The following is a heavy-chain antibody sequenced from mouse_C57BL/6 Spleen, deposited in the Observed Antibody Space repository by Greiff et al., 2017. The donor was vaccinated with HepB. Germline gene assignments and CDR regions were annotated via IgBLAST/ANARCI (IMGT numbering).Heavy chain of an antibody. J-gene: IGHJ2*01. D-gene: IGHD3-3*01. CDR2: IYPRSGNT. V-gene: IGHV1-81*01. CDR3: ARRAGGYFDY. CDR1: GYTFTSYG. Sequence: VQLRQSGAELARPGASVKLSCKASGYTFTSYGISWVKQRTGQGLEWIGEIYPRSGNTYYNEKFKGKATLTADKSSSTAYMELRSLTSEDSAVYFCARRAGGYFDYWGQGTTLTVSS.